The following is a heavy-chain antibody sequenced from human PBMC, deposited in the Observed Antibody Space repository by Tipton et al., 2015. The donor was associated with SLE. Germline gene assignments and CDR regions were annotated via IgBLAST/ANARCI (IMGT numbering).Heavy chain of an antibody. CDR3: ARGSLLGSPVPY. Sequence: TLSLTCTVSGGSISSSSYYWGWIRQPPGKGLEWIGSIYHSGSTYYNPSLKSRVTISVDTSKNQFSLKLSSVTAADTAVYYCARGSLLGSPVPYWGQGTLVTVSS. CDR2: IYHSGST. V-gene: IGHV4-39*07. D-gene: IGHD7-27*01. J-gene: IGHJ4*02. CDR1: GGSISSSSYY.